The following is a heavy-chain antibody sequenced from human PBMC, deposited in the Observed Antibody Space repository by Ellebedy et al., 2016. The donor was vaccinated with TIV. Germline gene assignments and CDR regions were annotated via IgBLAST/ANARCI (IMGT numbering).Heavy chain of an antibody. D-gene: IGHD1-7*01. Sequence: MPGGSLRLSCTVSGGSISSYYWSWIRQATGKGLEWIGRIQSSGSASYNPSLKSRVSMSVDTSKSQFSLKLRSVTAADTAVYYCASTTYGNYVWFDPWGPGTLVVVSS. V-gene: IGHV4-4*07. CDR1: GGSISSYY. CDR2: IQSSGSA. CDR3: ASTTYGNYVWFDP. J-gene: IGHJ5*02.